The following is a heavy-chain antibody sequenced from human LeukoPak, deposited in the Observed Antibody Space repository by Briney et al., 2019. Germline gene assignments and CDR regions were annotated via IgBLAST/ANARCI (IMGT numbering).Heavy chain of an antibody. CDR3: AKDRPNYYGSNGHYYRRDGDY. J-gene: IGHJ4*02. CDR2: ITSSGDGT. D-gene: IGHD3-22*01. V-gene: IGHV3-23*01. Sequence: GWSLRLSCAASGFTFSIYAMSWVRQAPGKGLHWVSSITSSGDGTYYADSVKGRFTISRDNSEYMLYAQMNSLRVEDTAVYFCAKDRPNYYGSNGHYYRRDGDYWGQGTLVTVSS. CDR1: GFTFSIYA.